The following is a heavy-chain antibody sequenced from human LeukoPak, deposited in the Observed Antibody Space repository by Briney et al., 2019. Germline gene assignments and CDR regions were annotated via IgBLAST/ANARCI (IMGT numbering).Heavy chain of an antibody. CDR2: ISGSGGST. Sequence: GGSLRLSCAASGFTFSSYAMSWVRQAPGKGLEWVSAISGSGGSTYYADPVKGRFTISRDNSKNTLYLQMNSLRAEDTAVYYCAKVRIAAAAGTSRGWFDPWGQGTLVTVSS. CDR3: AKVRIAAAAGTSRGWFDP. V-gene: IGHV3-23*01. CDR1: GFTFSSYA. J-gene: IGHJ5*02. D-gene: IGHD6-13*01.